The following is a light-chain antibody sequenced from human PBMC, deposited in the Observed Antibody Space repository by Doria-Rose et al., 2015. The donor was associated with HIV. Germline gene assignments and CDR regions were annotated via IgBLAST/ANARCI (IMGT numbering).Light chain of an antibody. V-gene: IGLV2-14*03. CDR1: SSDIGAYNY. CDR2: DVN. CDR3: SSYTTNNTPV. Sequence: QSALIQPASVSGSPGQSITISCTGSSSDIGAYNYVSWYQQHPGKAPKLLIFDVNNRPLGVCSRFSGSKSGNTASLTICGLQAEDEADYFCSSYTTNNTPVFGGGTKLSVL. J-gene: IGLJ2*01.